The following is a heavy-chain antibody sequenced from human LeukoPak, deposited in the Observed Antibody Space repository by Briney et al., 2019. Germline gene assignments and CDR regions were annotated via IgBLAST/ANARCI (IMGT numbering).Heavy chain of an antibody. CDR3: ARVGDSSSWTPFDY. Sequence: GGSLRLSCAASGFTFSSYWMHWVRQAPGKGLVWVSRINSGGSSTSYADSVKGRFTISRDNAKNTLYLQMNSLRAEDTAVYYCARVGDSSSWTPFDYWGQGTLVTVSS. V-gene: IGHV3-74*01. CDR2: INSGGSST. J-gene: IGHJ4*02. CDR1: GFTFSSYW. D-gene: IGHD6-13*01.